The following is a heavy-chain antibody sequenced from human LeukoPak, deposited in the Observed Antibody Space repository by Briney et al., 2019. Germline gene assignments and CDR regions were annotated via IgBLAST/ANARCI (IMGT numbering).Heavy chain of an antibody. V-gene: IGHV4-4*07. CDR3: ARVRCSGYDLMWWFDP. D-gene: IGHD5-12*01. Sequence: SETLSLTCTVSGGSISSYYWSWIRQPAGKGLEWIGRIYTSGSTNYNPSLKSRVTMSVDTSKNQFSLKLSSVTAADTAVYYCARVRCSGYDLMWWFDPWGRGTLVTVSS. CDR2: IYTSGST. J-gene: IGHJ5*02. CDR1: GGSISSYY.